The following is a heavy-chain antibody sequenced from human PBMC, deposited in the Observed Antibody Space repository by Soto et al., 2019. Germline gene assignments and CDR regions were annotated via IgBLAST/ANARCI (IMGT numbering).Heavy chain of an antibody. Sequence: QVQLVQSGAEVKKPGSSLKVSCKASGGTFSSYANSWVRQAPGQGLEWMGGIIPIFGTANYAQKFQGRVTITADVSTSTAYMELSSLRSEDTAVYYCARVRQKYDSSGYMIGAFDIWGQGTMVTVSS. V-gene: IGHV1-69*01. D-gene: IGHD3-22*01. CDR3: ARVRQKYDSSGYMIGAFDI. CDR2: IIPIFGTA. CDR1: GGTFSSYA. J-gene: IGHJ3*02.